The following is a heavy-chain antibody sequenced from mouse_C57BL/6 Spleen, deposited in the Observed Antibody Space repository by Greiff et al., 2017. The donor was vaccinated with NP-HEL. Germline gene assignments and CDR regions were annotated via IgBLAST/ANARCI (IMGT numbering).Heavy chain of an antibody. J-gene: IGHJ3*01. CDR3: ARDTANEGFAY. D-gene: IGHD3-3*01. CDR2: ICPGSGNT. Sequence: VQLQESGPELVKPGASVKISCKASGYSFTSYYIHWVKQRPGQGLEWIGWICPGSGNTKYNEKFKGKATLAADTASSTAYMQRSSLTSEDSAVYYCARDTANEGFAYWGQGTLVTVSA. V-gene: IGHV1-66*01. CDR1: GYSFTSYY.